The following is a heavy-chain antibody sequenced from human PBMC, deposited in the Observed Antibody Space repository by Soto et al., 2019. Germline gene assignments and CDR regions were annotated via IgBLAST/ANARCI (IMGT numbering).Heavy chain of an antibody. V-gene: IGHV3-23*01. CDR3: AKDQKGGNYYYYGMDV. CDR1: GFTFSSYA. Sequence: EVQLLESGGGLVQPGGSLRLSCAASGFTFSSYAMTWVRQAPGKGLEWVSTISGSGGNTYFADSVKGRFTISRDNSKNTLQLQMSSLRAEDTAIYSCAKDQKGGNYYYYGMDVWGQGTTVTVSS. J-gene: IGHJ6*02. CDR2: ISGSGGNT. D-gene: IGHD1-1*01.